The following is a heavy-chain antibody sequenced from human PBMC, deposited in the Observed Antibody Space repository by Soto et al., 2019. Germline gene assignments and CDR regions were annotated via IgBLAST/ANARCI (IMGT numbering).Heavy chain of an antibody. V-gene: IGHV4-39*01. CDR1: SGSISSNSYL. D-gene: IGHD3-22*01. CDR3: ARQGRNTRIVILRHYATDF. Sequence: SETLSLTCSVSSGSISSNSYLWGWIRQPPGKGLEWIGAILYSGDTYYSESLKSRVTMSVDTAKNQFSLKLNSVTAADTAVYYCARQGRNTRIVILRHYATDFWGQGTAVTVSS. J-gene: IGHJ6*02. CDR2: ILYSGDT.